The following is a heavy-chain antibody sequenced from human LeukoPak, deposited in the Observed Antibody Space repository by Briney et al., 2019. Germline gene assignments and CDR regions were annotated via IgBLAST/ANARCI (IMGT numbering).Heavy chain of an antibody. Sequence: ASVKVSCKASGYTFTGYYMNWVRQAPGQGLEWMGWINPNSGGTSYAQKFQGRVTMTRDTSINTAYMELSRLTSDDTAVYFCARAAYCGGGCFYWFDSWGQGTLVTVSS. D-gene: IGHD2-21*02. CDR2: INPNSGGT. CDR1: GYTFTGYY. CDR3: ARAAYCGGGCFYWFDS. J-gene: IGHJ5*01. V-gene: IGHV1-2*02.